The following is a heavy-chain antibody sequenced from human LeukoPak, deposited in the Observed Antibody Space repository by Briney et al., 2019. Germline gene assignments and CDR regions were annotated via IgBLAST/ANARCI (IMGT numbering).Heavy chain of an antibody. J-gene: IGHJ4*02. D-gene: IGHD5-24*01. CDR3: ARDLGYTDKFDY. CDR1: GFTFDDYA. V-gene: IGHV3-43D*03. CDR2: ISWDGGST. Sequence: PGGSLRLSCAASGFTFDDYAMHWVRQAPGKGLEWVSLISWDGGSTYYADSVKGRFTISRDNSKNSLYLQMNSLRAEDTAVYYCARDLGYTDKFDYWGQGTLVTVSS.